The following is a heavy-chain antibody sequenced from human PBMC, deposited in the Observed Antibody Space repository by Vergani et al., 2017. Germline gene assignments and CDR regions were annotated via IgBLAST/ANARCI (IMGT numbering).Heavy chain of an antibody. D-gene: IGHD4-17*01. CDR1: GFTFSGSA. CDR2: IRSKANSYAT. V-gene: IGHV3-73*02. J-gene: IGHJ4*02. Sequence: EVQLVESGGGLVQPGGSLKLSCAASGFTFSGSAMHWVRQASGKGLEWVGRIRSKANSYATAYAASVKGRFTISRDDSKNTAYLQMNSLKTEDTAVYYCARDLNDYGADGALFDYWGQGTLVTVSS. CDR3: ARDLNDYGADGALFDY.